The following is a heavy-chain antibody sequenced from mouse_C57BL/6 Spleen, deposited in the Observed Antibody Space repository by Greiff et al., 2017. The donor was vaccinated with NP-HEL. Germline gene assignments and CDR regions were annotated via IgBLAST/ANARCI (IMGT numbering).Heavy chain of an antibody. CDR3: AREGYYPLAMDY. J-gene: IGHJ4*01. Sequence: EVKVEESGVFFFQPGGSLKLSCAASGFTFSDYGMHWVRQAPETAPSCVSPLSIGSRTIYYAETVKGRFTISRDNAKNTLFLQMTSLRSEDTAMYYCAREGYYPLAMDYWGQGTSVTVSS. D-gene: IGHD2-3*01. CDR2: LSIGSRTI. CDR1: GFTFSDYG. V-gene: IGHV5-17*01.